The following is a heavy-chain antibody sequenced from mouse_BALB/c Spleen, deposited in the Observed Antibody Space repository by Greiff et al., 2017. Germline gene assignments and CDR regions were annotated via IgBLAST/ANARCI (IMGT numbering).Heavy chain of an antibody. Sequence: QVQLQQPGAELVKPGASVKLSCKASGYTFTSYWMHWVKQRPGQGLEWIGEINPSNGRTNYNEKFKSKATLTVDKSSSTAYMQLSSLTSEDSAFYYCARSLTPVAYWGQGTLVTVSA. D-gene: IGHD4-1*01. J-gene: IGHJ3*01. V-gene: IGHV1S81*02. CDR2: INPSNGRT. CDR1: GYTFTSYW. CDR3: ARSLTPVAY.